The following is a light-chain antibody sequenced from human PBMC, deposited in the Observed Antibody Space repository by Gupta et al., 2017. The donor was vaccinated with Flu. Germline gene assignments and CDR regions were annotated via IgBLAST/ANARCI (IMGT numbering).Light chain of an antibody. CDR1: IVDVGGANS. CDR2: GVS. CDR3: SSYTSISTPYI. J-gene: IGLJ1*01. V-gene: IGLV2-14*01. Sequence: IIISCTGTIVDVGGANSVCWYQQHPGKGPKLFIFGVSNRPSEVSDRFSGSKSGNTASLTITGLQADDEADYYCSSYTSISTPYIFGTGTKVTVL.